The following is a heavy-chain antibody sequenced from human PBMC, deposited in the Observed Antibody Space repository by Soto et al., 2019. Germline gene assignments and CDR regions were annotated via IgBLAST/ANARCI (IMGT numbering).Heavy chain of an antibody. CDR1: GGSISSSSYY. CDR2: IYYSGST. CDR3: ARGWELLDYYYGMDV. V-gene: IGHV4-39*01. J-gene: IGHJ6*02. D-gene: IGHD1-26*01. Sequence: PSETLSLTCTVSGGSISSSSYYWGWIRQPPGKGLGWIGSIYYSGSTYYNPSLKSRVTISVDTSKNQFSLKLSSVTAADTAVYYCARGWELLDYYYGMDVWGQGTTVTVSS.